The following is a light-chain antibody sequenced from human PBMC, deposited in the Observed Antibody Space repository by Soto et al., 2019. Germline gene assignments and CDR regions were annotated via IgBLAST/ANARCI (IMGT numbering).Light chain of an antibody. CDR3: QQSYLNLLLA. V-gene: IGKV1-39*01. J-gene: IGKJ3*01. CDR1: QSISTF. CDR2: AAS. Sequence: DIQMTQSPSSLSASVGDRVTITCRASQSISTFLNGYQQESGKAPKLLIYAASTLPSGVPSRFSGSGSGTDFTLTISTLQPEDFATYCCQQSYLNLLLAFGPGTKVDIK.